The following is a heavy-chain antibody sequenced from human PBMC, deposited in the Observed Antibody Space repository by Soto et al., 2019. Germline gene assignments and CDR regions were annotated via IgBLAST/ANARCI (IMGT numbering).Heavy chain of an antibody. V-gene: IGHV3-7*04. CDR3: ARDPRDSEFAIFDY. CDR1: GFTFRDYW. Sequence: EVQLVESGGHLVQPGGSLRLSCEASGFTFRDYWMTWVRQAPGKGLEWVANIKKDGSEKYYVDSVKGRFTIFRDNAEKSLSLQMNSLRPEDTAVYYCARDPRDSEFAIFDYWGQGTLVTVSS. D-gene: IGHD1-26*01. J-gene: IGHJ4*02. CDR2: IKKDGSEK.